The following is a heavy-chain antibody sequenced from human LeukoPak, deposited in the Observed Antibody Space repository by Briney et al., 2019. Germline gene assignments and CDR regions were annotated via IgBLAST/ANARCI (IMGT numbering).Heavy chain of an antibody. V-gene: IGHV4-4*07. D-gene: IGHD2-15*01. CDR2: IYNSGST. Sequence: PSETLSLTCTVSGGSISSYYWSWIRQPAGKGLEWIGRIYNSGSTNYNPSLKSRVTMSVDTSKNQFSLKLSSLTAADTAVYYCARDGGYCSGGSCYSLSSFWFDPWGQGTLVTVSS. CDR3: ARDGGYCSGGSCYSLSSFWFDP. CDR1: GGSISSYY. J-gene: IGHJ5*02.